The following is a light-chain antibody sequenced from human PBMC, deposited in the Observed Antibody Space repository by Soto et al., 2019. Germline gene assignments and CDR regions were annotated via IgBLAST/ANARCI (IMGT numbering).Light chain of an antibody. CDR1: QSISSS. V-gene: IGKV1-39*01. Sequence: DIQMTQSPSSLSASVGDRVTITCRASQSISSSLNWYKQKPGKAPKLLIYPASSLQSGDPSRFSVSVSGTDFSLTSSSLQLEDFAPYFCHQSYSTPLTLGGGTKVDTK. CDR3: HQSYSTPLT. J-gene: IGKJ4*01. CDR2: PAS.